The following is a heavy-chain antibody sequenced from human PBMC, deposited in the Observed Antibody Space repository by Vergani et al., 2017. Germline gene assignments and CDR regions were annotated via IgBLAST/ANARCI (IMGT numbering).Heavy chain of an antibody. V-gene: IGHV1-58*01. CDR2: IVVGSGNT. CDR3: AALKYSSSWLEFDY. J-gene: IGHJ4*02. CDR1: GFTFTSSA. D-gene: IGHD6-13*01. Sequence: QMQLVQSGPEVKKPGTSVKVSCKASGFTFTSSAVQWVRQARGQRLEWIGWIVVGSGNTNYAQKFQERVTITRDMSTSPAYMELSSLRSEDTAVYYCAALKYSSSWLEFDYWGQGTLVTVSS.